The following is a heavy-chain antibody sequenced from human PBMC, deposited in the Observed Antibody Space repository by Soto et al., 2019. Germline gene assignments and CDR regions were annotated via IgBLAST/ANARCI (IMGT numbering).Heavy chain of an antibody. CDR1: GFSLSTSGVV. CDR2: IYWDDDK. V-gene: IGHV2-5*02. Sequence: QITLKESGPTLVKPTQTLTLTCTFSGFSLSTSGVVVGWIRQPPGKALERLALIYWDDDKRYSPSLKSRLTITKDTSKNQVVLTMTNMDPVDTATYYCAHSQTTGGYCSGGSCHFDYWGQGTLVTVSS. J-gene: IGHJ4*02. D-gene: IGHD2-15*01. CDR3: AHSQTTGGYCSGGSCHFDY.